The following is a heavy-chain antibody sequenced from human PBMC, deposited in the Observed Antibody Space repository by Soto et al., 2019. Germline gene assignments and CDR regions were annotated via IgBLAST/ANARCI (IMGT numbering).Heavy chain of an antibody. CDR3: ARGESGVGAPFDY. J-gene: IGHJ4*02. D-gene: IGHD1-26*01. Sequence: QVQLVQSGAEVKKPGSSVKVSCKASGGTFSSYAISWVRQAPGQGLEWMGGVNPIFGTANYAQKFQGRVTVTADESTSTAYMEVSSLRSEDTAVYYCARGESGVGAPFDYWGQGTLVTVSS. CDR1: GGTFSSYA. V-gene: IGHV1-69*01. CDR2: VNPIFGTA.